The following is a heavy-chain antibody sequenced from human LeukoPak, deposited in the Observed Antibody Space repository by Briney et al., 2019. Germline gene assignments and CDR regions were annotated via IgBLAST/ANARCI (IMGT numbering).Heavy chain of an antibody. V-gene: IGHV3-48*01. CDR2: ISSSSSTI. CDR1: GFTFSSYS. CDR3: ARDPVLGRRRKGGSCLDY. Sequence: GGSLRLSCAASGFTFSSYSMNWVRQAPGKGLEWVSYISSSSSTIYYADSVKGRFTISRDNAKNSLYLQMNSLRAEDTAVYYCARDPVLGRRRKGGSCLDYWGQGTLVTVSS. D-gene: IGHD2-15*01. J-gene: IGHJ4*02.